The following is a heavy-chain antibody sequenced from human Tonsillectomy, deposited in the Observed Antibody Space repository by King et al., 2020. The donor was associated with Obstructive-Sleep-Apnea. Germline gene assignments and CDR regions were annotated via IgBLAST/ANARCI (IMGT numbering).Heavy chain of an antibody. J-gene: IGHJ4*02. Sequence: VQLVESGGGLVQPGGSLRLSCAASGFTFSDHYMNWVRQAPGKGLEWVGRTRNKANSYTTEYAASVKGRFTISRDDSKNSLYLQMNSRKTEDTAVYYCATPASHSSGWYSLWGQGTLVTVSS. CDR1: GFTFSDHY. D-gene: IGHD6-19*01. CDR2: TRNKANSYTT. CDR3: ATPASHSSGWYSL. V-gene: IGHV3-72*01.